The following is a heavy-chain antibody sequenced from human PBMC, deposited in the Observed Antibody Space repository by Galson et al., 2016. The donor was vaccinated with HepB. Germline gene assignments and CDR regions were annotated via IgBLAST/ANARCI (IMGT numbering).Heavy chain of an antibody. V-gene: IGHV3-23*01. Sequence: SLRLSCAASGFTFSSHAMSWVRQAPGKGLEWVSTISDGGGTYYADSVKGRFTISKDHSKKTLYLQMDSLRAEDTAVYYCAMYMPAVGGVAFDYWGQGTPVTVSS. CDR3: AMYMPAVGGVAFDY. CDR2: ISDGGGT. CDR1: GFTFSSHA. J-gene: IGHJ4*02. D-gene: IGHD4-23*01.